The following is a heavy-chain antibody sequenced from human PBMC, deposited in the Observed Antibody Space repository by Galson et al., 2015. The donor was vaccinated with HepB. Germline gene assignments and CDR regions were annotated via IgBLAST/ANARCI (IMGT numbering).Heavy chain of an antibody. CDR3: ARDSAGWGSYFFYYFEY. CDR2: IIPMFGTP. Sequence: SCKASGGTFSSYAISWVRQAPAQGLEWMGGIIPMFGTPQYAQKFQGRVTITADESTNTAYMELSGLRSEDTAVYYCARDSAGWGSYFFYYFEYWGQGTLVTVSS. D-gene: IGHD3-16*01. J-gene: IGHJ4*02. V-gene: IGHV1-69*01. CDR1: GGTFSSYA.